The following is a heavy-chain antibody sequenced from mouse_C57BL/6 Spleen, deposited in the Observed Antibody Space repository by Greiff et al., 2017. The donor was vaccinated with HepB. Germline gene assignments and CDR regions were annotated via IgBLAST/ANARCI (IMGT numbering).Heavy chain of an antibody. D-gene: IGHD2-3*01. J-gene: IGHJ2*01. CDR3: ARYGGYYSYYFDY. CDR2: INPNNGGT. Sequence: EVQLQQSGPELVKPGASVKISCKASGYTFTDYYMNWVKQSHGKSLEWIGDINPNNGGTSYNQKFKGKATLTVDKSSSTAYMELRSLTSEDSAVYYCARYGGYYSYYFDYWGQGTTLTVSS. CDR1: GYTFTDYY. V-gene: IGHV1-26*01.